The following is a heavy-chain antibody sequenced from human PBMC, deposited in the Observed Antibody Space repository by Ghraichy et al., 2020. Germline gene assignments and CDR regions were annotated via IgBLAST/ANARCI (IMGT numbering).Heavy chain of an antibody. V-gene: IGHV4-34*01. Sequence: GSLRLSCAVYGGSFSGYYWSWIRQPPGKGLEGIGEINHSGSTNYNPSLKSRVTISVDTSKNQFSLKLSSVTAADTAVYYCARLGETDIVVVPAAHAGVDYWGQGTLVTVSS. CDR3: ARLGETDIVVVPAAHAGVDY. D-gene: IGHD2-2*01. J-gene: IGHJ4*02. CDR1: GGSFSGYY. CDR2: INHSGST.